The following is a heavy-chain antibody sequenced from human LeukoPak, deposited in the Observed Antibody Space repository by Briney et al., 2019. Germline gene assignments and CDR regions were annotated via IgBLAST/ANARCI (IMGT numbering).Heavy chain of an antibody. CDR1: GGSISTYY. CDR2: VYNSGSR. V-gene: IGHV4-59*01. D-gene: IGHD1-20*01. CDR3: ARNYNWRLSYFDP. Sequence: PSETLSLTCPVSGGSISTYYWNWIRQSPGKGLEWIGYVYNSGSRNYNPSLKSRVTLSVDTSKNQFSLKLSSVTAADTAVYYCARNYNWRLSYFDPWGQGILVTVSS. J-gene: IGHJ4*02.